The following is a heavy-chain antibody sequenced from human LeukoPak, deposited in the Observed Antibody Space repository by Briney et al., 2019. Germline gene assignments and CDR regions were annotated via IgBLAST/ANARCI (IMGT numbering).Heavy chain of an antibody. J-gene: IGHJ4*02. D-gene: IGHD3-3*01. Sequence: GGSLRLSCAASGFTFSSYAMSWVRQAPGKGLEWVSAISGSGGSTYYADSVKGRFTISRDNSKNTLYLQMNSLRAEDTAVYYCARGSDFWSGYYLDYWGQGTLVTVSS. V-gene: IGHV3-23*01. CDR3: ARGSDFWSGYYLDY. CDR2: ISGSGGST. CDR1: GFTFSSYA.